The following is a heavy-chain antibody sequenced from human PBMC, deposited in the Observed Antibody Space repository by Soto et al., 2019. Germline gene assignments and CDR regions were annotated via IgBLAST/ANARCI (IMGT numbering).Heavy chain of an antibody. Sequence: LSLTCTVSGGSISSYYWSWIRQPPGKGLEWIGYIYYSGSTNYNPSLKSRVTISVDTSKNQFSLKLSSVTAADTAVYYCARDYYDSSGYSRGLYYYYGMDVWGQGTTVTVSS. CDR1: GGSISSYY. J-gene: IGHJ6*02. CDR3: ARDYYDSSGYSRGLYYYYGMDV. CDR2: IYYSGST. V-gene: IGHV4-59*01. D-gene: IGHD3-22*01.